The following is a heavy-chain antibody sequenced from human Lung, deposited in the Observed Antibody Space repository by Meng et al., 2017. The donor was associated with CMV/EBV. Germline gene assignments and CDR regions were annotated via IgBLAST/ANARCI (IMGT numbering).Heavy chain of an antibody. CDR1: GFTFSRSP. Sequence: QVQLVESGGGVVQPGGSLRLSCAAPGFTFSRSPMYWVRQTPGKILEWVAVISWDGKNKYYADSVKGRFTLSRDNSKNTLNLQMNSLKDDDTAVYYCARDGPRTGFIDHWGQGTLVTVDS. CDR2: ISWDGKNK. CDR3: ARDGPRTGFIDH. V-gene: IGHV3-30*04. D-gene: IGHD2-8*02. J-gene: IGHJ4*02.